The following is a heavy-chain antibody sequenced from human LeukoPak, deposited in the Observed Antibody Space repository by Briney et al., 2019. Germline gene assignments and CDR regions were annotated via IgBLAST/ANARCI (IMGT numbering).Heavy chain of an antibody. Sequence: GGSLRLSCAASGFTFSSYEMIWVRQAPGKGLEWVSYISSSGSTIYYADSVKGRFTISRDNAKNSLYLQMNSLSAEDTAVYYCARGYSSSYRIDYWGQGTLVTVSS. V-gene: IGHV3-48*03. CDR2: ISSSGSTI. CDR1: GFTFSSYE. D-gene: IGHD6-6*01. CDR3: ARGYSSSYRIDY. J-gene: IGHJ4*02.